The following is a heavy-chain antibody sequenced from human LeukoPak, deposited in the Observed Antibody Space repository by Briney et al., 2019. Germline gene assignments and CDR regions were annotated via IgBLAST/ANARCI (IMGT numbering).Heavy chain of an antibody. CDR2: INPDSGVT. D-gene: IGHD1-14*01. J-gene: IGHJ4*02. CDR1: GYTFTFHY. V-gene: IGHV1-2*02. Sequence: ASVKVSCKASGYTFTFHYLHWVRQAPGRGLEWMGWINPDSGVTHYAQKFHGRVTMTRDTSITTGYMDLSSLTYEDTATYYCVRETAVTAATHLNHLDFWSQGPLIFVSS. CDR3: VRETAVTAATHLNHLDF.